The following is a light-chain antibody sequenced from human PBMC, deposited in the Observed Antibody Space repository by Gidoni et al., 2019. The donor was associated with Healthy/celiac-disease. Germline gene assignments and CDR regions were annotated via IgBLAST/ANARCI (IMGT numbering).Light chain of an antibody. Sequence: QSALTQPRSVSGSPGQSVTISCTGTSSDVGGYNYVSWYHQHPGKAHKLMIYDVSKRPSGVPDRFSGSKSGNTASLTISGLQAEDEADYYCCSYAGSYSVVFGGGTKLTVL. V-gene: IGLV2-11*01. CDR3: CSYAGSYSVV. CDR1: SSDVGGYNY. J-gene: IGLJ2*01. CDR2: DVS.